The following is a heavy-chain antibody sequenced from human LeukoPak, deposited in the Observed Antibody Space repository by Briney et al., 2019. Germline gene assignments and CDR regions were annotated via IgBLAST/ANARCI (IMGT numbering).Heavy chain of an antibody. CDR2: ISAYNGNT. J-gene: IGHJ4*02. D-gene: IGHD6-19*01. CDR3: ARDIEGSSGWHLRSFDY. V-gene: IGHV1-18*01. CDR1: GYTFTSYG. Sequence: GASVKVSCKASGYTFTSYGISWVRQAPGQGLEWMGWISAYNGNTNYAQKLQGRVTMTTDTSTSTAYMELRSLRSDDTAVYYCARDIEGSSGWHLRSFDYWGQGTLVTVSS.